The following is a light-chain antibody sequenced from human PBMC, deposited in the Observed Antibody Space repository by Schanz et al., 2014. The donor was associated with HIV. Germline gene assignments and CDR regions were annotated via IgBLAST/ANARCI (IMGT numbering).Light chain of an antibody. CDR3: SSYTSSSTNYV. Sequence: QSVLTQPASVSGSPGQSITISCTGTSSDVGGYNYVSWYQQHPGKAPKLMIYDVSNRPSGVSNRFSGSKSGNTASLTISGXXXEDEADYYCSSYTSSSTNYVFGTGTKVTVL. J-gene: IGLJ1*01. CDR2: DVS. CDR1: SSDVGGYNY. V-gene: IGLV2-14*03.